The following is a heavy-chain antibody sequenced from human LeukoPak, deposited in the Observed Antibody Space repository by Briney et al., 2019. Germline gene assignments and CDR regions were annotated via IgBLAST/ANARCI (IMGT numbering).Heavy chain of an antibody. J-gene: IGHJ3*02. CDR1: GFTFSTYA. CDR2: IGGGEDDR. D-gene: IGHD3-22*01. V-gene: IGHV3-23*01. Sequence: GGSLRLSCAASGFTFSTYAMQWVRQAPGKGLVWVSGIGGGEDDRYYADSVKGRFTISRDNSKSTLFLQMNSLRAEDTAIYYCAKNAFNMNGIWDVFDIWGQGTMITVSS. CDR3: AKNAFNMNGIWDVFDI.